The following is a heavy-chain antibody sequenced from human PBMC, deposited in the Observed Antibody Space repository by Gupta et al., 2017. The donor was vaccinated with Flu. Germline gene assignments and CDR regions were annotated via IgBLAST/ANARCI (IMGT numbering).Heavy chain of an antibody. D-gene: IGHD1-1*01. CDR3: VQFQLLEDY. Sequence: EVRLVESGGGLAQPGGSLRLSCATSGVTFTTYEFDWVRQAPGKGLEWVSHISSSGSTTNYADSVKGRFTMSRDDAKDSLYLQMNSLRAEDTAVYYCVQFQLLEDYWGPGTLVSVSS. J-gene: IGHJ4*02. V-gene: IGHV3-48*03. CDR2: ISSSGSTT. CDR1: GVTFTTYE.